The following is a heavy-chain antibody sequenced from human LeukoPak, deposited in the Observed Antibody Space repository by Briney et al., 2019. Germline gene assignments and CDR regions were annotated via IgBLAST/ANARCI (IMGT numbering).Heavy chain of an antibody. CDR2: IYHSGST. D-gene: IGHD5-24*01. J-gene: IGHJ4*02. CDR1: GYSISSGYY. CDR3: ARDPERWLQLGHFDY. Sequence: SETLSLTCTVSGYSISSGYYWGWIRQPPGKGLEWIGSIYHSGSTYYNPSLKSRVTISVDTSKNQFSLKLSSVTAADTAVYYCARDPERWLQLGHFDYWGQGTLVTVSS. V-gene: IGHV4-38-2*02.